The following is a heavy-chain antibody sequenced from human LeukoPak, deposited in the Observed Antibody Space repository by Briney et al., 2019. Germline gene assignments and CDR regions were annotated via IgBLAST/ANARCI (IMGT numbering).Heavy chain of an antibody. Sequence: ASVKVSCKASGGTFSRYAISWVRQAPGQGLEWMGGIIPIFGTANYAQKFQGRVTITADESTSTAYMELSSLRSEDTAVYYCARDPLIVGATHFDYWGQGTLVTVSS. CDR3: ARDPLIVGATHFDY. CDR1: GGTFSRYA. J-gene: IGHJ4*02. D-gene: IGHD1-26*01. V-gene: IGHV1-69*13. CDR2: IIPIFGTA.